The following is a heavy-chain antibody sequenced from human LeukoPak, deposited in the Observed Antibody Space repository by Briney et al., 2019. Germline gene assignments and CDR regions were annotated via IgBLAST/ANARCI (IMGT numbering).Heavy chain of an antibody. CDR2: IASKTYGGTA. Sequence: GGSLRLSCTASGFTFGDYAMTWVRQAPGKGLEWVGFIASKTYGGTAEYAASVKGRFTISRDDSKSIAYLQMNGLKTEDTAVYFCSRDQTPYYWGQGTLVTVSS. J-gene: IGHJ4*02. CDR3: SRDQTPYY. CDR1: GFTFGDYA. V-gene: IGHV3-49*04.